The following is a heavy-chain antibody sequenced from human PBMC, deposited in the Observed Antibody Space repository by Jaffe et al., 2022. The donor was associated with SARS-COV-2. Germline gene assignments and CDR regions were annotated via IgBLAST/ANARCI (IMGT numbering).Heavy chain of an antibody. CDR2: IWYDGSNK. CDR3: ARGATGGWELVGENYFDY. CDR1: GFTFSSYG. J-gene: IGHJ4*02. V-gene: IGHV3-33*01. D-gene: IGHD1-26*01. Sequence: QVQLVESGGGVVQPGRSLRLSCAASGFTFSSYGMHWVRQAPGKGLEWVAVIWYDGSNKYYADSVKGRFTISRDNSKNTLYLQMNSLRAEDTAVYYCARGATGGWELVGENYFDYWGQGTLVTVSS.